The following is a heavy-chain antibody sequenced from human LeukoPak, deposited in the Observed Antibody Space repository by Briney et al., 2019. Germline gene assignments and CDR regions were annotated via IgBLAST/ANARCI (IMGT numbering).Heavy chain of an antibody. CDR1: GFTFSNHA. CDR3: AKGGDYDSSGYDSDY. D-gene: IGHD3-22*01. V-gene: IGHV3-23*01. Sequence: GGSLRLSCAASGFTFSNHAMSWVRQAPGKGLEWVSAISGSGGSTYYADSVKGRFTFSRDNSKNTLYFQMNSLRAEDTAVYYCAKGGDYDSSGYDSDYWGQGTLVTVSS. J-gene: IGHJ4*02. CDR2: ISGSGGST.